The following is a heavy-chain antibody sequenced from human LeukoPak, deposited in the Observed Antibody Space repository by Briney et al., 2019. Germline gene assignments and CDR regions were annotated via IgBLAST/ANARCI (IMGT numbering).Heavy chain of an antibody. CDR1: GGTFGIYA. D-gene: IGHD1-26*01. V-gene: IGHV1-69*04. J-gene: IGHJ4*02. CDR2: IIPILDIT. CDR3: ARGPYSGTFYFDY. Sequence: SVKVSCKASGGTFGIYAISWVRQAPGQGLEWMGRIIPILDITNYAQKFQGRVTIIADKYTSTAYMEMSSLRSEDTAVYYCARGPYSGTFYFDYWGQGTLVTVSS.